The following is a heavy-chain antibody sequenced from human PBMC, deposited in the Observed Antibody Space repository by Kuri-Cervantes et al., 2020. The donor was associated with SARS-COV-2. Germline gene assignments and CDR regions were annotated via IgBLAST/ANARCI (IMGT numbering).Heavy chain of an antibody. V-gene: IGHV5-51*01. CDR3: ARHGYSSDWSRPYYYYGMDV. Sequence: GESLKISCKGSGYSFTSYWIGWVRQMPGKGLEWMGIIYPGDSDTRYSPSFQGQVTISADKSISTAYLQWSSLKASDTAMYYCARHGYSSDWSRPYYYYGMDVWGQGTTVTVSS. J-gene: IGHJ6*02. CDR2: IYPGDSDT. CDR1: GYSFTSYW. D-gene: IGHD6-19*01.